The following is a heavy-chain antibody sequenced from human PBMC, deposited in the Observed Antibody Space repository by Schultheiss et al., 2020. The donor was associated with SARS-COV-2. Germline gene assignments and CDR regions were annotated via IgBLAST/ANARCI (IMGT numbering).Heavy chain of an antibody. D-gene: IGHD2-2*02. CDR1: GFTFSSYG. CDR2: IWYDGSNK. Sequence: GGSLRLSCAASGFTFSSYGMHWVRQAPGKGLEWVAVIWYDGSNKYYADSVKGRFTISRDNSKNTLYLQMNSLRAKDTAVYYCARGYCSSTSCYSGWFDPWGQGTLVTVSS. CDR3: ARGYCSSTSCYSGWFDP. J-gene: IGHJ5*02. V-gene: IGHV3-33*01.